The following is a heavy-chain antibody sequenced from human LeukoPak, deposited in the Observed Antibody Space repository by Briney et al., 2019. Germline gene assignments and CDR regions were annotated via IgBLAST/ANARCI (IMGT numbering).Heavy chain of an antibody. CDR3: AAVVPAVMGYFDY. Sequence: SVTVSFTASGGTFSSYAISWVRQAPGQGLEWMGGIIPIFGTANYAQKFQGRVTITADESTSTAYMELSSLRSEDTAVYYCAAVVPAVMGYFDYWGQGTLVTVSS. D-gene: IGHD2-2*01. CDR1: GGTFSSYA. J-gene: IGHJ4*02. V-gene: IGHV1-69*13. CDR2: IIPIFGTA.